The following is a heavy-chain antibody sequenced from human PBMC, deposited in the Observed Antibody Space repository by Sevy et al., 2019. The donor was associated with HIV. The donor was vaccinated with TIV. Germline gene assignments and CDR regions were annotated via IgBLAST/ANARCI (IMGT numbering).Heavy chain of an antibody. J-gene: IGHJ4*02. D-gene: IGHD5-12*01. V-gene: IGHV7-4-1*02. CDR1: GYRFTSYA. CDR3: AKGRPGSGYAGAAAGD. CDR2: INANTGKP. Sequence: ASVKVSCKASGYRFTSYAMNWVRQAPGQGLEWMGWINANTGKPTYAQGFTGRFVFSLDTSVNTAYLQISSLKAEDTAMYYCAKGRPGSGYAGAAAGDWGQGTRVTVSS.